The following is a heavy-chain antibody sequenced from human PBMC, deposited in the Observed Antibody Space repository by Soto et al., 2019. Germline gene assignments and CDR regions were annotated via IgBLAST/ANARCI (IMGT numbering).Heavy chain of an antibody. J-gene: IGHJ3*02. D-gene: IGHD6-13*01. Sequence: GGSLRLSCAASGFTFSDYYVSWIRQAPGKGLEWVSYISSSGSTIYYADSVKGRFTISRDNAKNSLYLQMNSLRAEDTAVYYCARGIAAAGTDLDAFDIWGQGTMVTVSS. CDR2: ISSSGSTI. V-gene: IGHV3-11*01. CDR1: GFTFSDYY. CDR3: ARGIAAAGTDLDAFDI.